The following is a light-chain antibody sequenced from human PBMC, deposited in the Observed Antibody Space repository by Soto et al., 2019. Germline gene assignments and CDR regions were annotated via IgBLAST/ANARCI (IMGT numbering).Light chain of an antibody. Sequence: EIVMTQSPATLSVSPGERATLSCRASQSVSNYLIWYQQKPGQAPRLLIYGASTRATGIPARFSGSGSGTEFTLTISSLQSEDFAVYYCQQYNNWPRITFGQGTRLEIK. J-gene: IGKJ5*01. CDR2: GAS. V-gene: IGKV3D-15*01. CDR1: QSVSNY. CDR3: QQYNNWPRIT.